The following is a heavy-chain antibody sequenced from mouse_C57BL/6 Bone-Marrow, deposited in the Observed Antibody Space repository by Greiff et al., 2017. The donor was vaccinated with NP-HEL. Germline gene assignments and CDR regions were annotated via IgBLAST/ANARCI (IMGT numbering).Heavy chain of an antibody. CDR1: GFNIKDDY. J-gene: IGHJ3*01. CDR2: IDPENGDT. CDR3: TSWDWFAY. V-gene: IGHV14-4*01. D-gene: IGHD4-1*01. Sequence: VQLQQSGAELVRPGASVKLSCTASGFNIKDDYMHWVKQRPEQGLEWIGWIDPENGDTEYASKFQGKATITADTSSNTAYLQLSSLTSEDTAVYYCTSWDWFAYWGQGTLVTVSA.